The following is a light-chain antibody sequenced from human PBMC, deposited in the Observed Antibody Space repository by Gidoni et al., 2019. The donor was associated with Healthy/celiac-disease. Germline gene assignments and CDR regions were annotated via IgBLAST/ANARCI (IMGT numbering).Light chain of an antibody. V-gene: IGKV1-9*01. CDR3: QQLNSYPLT. Sequence: DIQLTQSPSFLSASVGDRVTITCRASQGISSYLAWYQQKPGKAPKLLNYAASTLQSRVPSRFGGSGAGTEFTITISSLQPEDFATYCCQQLNSYPLTFGGXTKVEIK. CDR1: QGISSY. CDR2: AAS. J-gene: IGKJ4*01.